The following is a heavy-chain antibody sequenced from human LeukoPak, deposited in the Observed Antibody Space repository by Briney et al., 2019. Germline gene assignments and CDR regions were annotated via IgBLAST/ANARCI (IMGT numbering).Heavy chain of an antibody. CDR3: ARGGAAAARKRGVDY. CDR1: GFTFSNYW. CDR2: IKEDGSDK. Sequence: AGGSLRLSCAASGFTFSNYWMSWVRQAPGKGLEWVASIKEDGSDKFYVASVKGRFTISRDNAKNSLYLQMNSLRAEDTAVYYCARGGAAAARKRGVDYWGQGTLVTVSS. V-gene: IGHV3-7*01. J-gene: IGHJ4*02. D-gene: IGHD6-13*01.